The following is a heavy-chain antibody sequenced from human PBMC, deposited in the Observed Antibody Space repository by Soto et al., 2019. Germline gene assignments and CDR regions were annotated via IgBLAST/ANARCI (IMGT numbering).Heavy chain of an antibody. CDR2: ISYDGSNK. Sequence: GGSLRLSCAASGFTFSSYGMHWVRQAPGKGLEWVAVISYDGSNKYYADSVKGRFTISRDNSKNTLYLQMNSLRAEDTAVYYCAKVGLTTGTTQFDYWGQGTLVTVSS. D-gene: IGHD1-1*01. CDR1: GFTFSSYG. V-gene: IGHV3-30*18. J-gene: IGHJ4*02. CDR3: AKVGLTTGTTQFDY.